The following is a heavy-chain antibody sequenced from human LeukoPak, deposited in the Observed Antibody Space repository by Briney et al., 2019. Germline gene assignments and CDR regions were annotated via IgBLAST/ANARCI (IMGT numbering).Heavy chain of an antibody. CDR2: IYYSGST. CDR3: ARSAGGASFYY. CDR1: GGSISSYY. J-gene: IGHJ4*02. D-gene: IGHD1-26*01. V-gene: IGHV4-59*01. Sequence: SETLSLTCTLSGGSISSYYWSWIRQPPGKGLEWVGYIYYSGSTNYNPSLKSRVTISVDTSKNQFSLKLSSVTAADTAVYYCARSAGGASFYYWGQGTLVTVSS.